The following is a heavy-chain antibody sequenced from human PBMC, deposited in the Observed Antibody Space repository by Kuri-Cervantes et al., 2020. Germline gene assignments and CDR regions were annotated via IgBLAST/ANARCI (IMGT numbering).Heavy chain of an antibody. CDR3: ARGVYGGFDI. CDR1: GSSFSIYS. CDR2: ISSSSSTI. Sequence: GESLKISCAATGSSFSIYSMNWVRQAPGKGLEWVSYISSSSSTIYYADSAKGRFTISRDNAKNSLYLQMNSLRAEDTAVYYCARGVYGGFDIWGQGTRVTVSS. V-gene: IGHV3-48*01. D-gene: IGHD5/OR15-5a*01. J-gene: IGHJ3*02.